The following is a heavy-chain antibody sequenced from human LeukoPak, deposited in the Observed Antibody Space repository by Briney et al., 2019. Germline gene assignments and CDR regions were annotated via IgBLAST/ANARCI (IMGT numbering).Heavy chain of an antibody. V-gene: IGHV4-59*12. CDR3: ARVRVTMIVVVDDAFDI. CDR2: ISYSGST. Sequence: KSSEALSLTCTVSGGSISSYYWNWIRQPPGKGLEWIGYISYSGSTNYNPSLKSRVTISLDTSKSQFSLKLSSVTAADTAVYYCARVRVTMIVVVDDAFDIWGQGTMVTVSS. J-gene: IGHJ3*02. CDR1: GGSISSYY. D-gene: IGHD3-22*01.